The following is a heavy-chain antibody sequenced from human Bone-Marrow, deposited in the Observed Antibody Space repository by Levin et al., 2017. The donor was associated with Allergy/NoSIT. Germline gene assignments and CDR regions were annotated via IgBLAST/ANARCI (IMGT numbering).Heavy chain of an antibody. CDR1: GFTFSSYS. V-gene: IGHV3-48*01. CDR2: ISSSSSTI. D-gene: IGHD5-18*01. CDR3: ARGTLGIQLWFITPDY. Sequence: GESLKISCAASGFTFSSYSMNWVRQAPGKGLEWVSYISSSSSTIYYADSVKGRFTISRDNAKNSLYLQMNSLRAEDTAVYYCARGTLGIQLWFITPDYWGQGTLVTVSS. J-gene: IGHJ4*02.